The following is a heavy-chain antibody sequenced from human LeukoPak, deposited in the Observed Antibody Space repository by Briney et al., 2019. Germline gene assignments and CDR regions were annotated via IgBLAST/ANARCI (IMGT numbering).Heavy chain of an antibody. J-gene: IGHJ4*02. CDR2: ISGSGGST. CDR1: GFTFTTYA. D-gene: IGHD2-2*01. CDR3: AKQVPTAYVDY. Sequence: PGGTLRLSCAASGFTFTTYAMSWVRQAPGKGLEWVSAISGSGGSTYYADSVRGRFTIYRDNPKNTLYLQMNSLRAEDTAVCYCAKQVPTAYVDYWGQGTLVTVSS. V-gene: IGHV3-23*01.